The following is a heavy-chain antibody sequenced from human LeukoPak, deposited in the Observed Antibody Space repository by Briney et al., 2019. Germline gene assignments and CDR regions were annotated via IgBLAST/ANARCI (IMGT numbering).Heavy chain of an antibody. CDR1: GRSISSSSYY. V-gene: IGHV4-39*01. J-gene: IGHJ3*02. D-gene: IGHD3-22*01. Sequence: PSETLSLTCTASGRSISSSSYYWGRIRQPRGRGLQWIGSIYYSGSTYYNPSLKRRATISVDTPKNQFSLKLSSVTAADTAVYYCARLSYYYDSSGYYFDAFDIWGQGTMVTVSS. CDR3: ARLSYYYDSSGYYFDAFDI. CDR2: IYYSGST.